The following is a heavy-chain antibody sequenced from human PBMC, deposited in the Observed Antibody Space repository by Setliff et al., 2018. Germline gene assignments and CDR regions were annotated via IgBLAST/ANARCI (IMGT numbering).Heavy chain of an antibody. CDR3: ARERGYSGYDY. CDR1: GGSISSYY. D-gene: IGHD5-12*01. Sequence: SEILSLTCTVSGGSISSYYWSWIRQPPGKGLEWIGYIYYSGSTNYNPSLKSRVTISVDTSKNQFSLKLSSVTAADTAVYYCARERGYSGYDYWGQGTLVTVSS. CDR2: IYYSGST. V-gene: IGHV4-59*12. J-gene: IGHJ4*02.